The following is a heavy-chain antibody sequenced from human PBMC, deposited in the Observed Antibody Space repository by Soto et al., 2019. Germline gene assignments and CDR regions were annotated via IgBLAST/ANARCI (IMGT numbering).Heavy chain of an antibody. V-gene: IGHV4-39*01. CDR3: ARHQAAAAFDY. J-gene: IGHJ4*02. CDR2: IYYSGST. D-gene: IGHD6-13*01. Sequence: LSLTCTVSGGSISSSSYYWGWIRQPPGKGLEWIGSIYYSGSTYYNPSLKSRVTISVDTSKNQFSLKLSSVTAADTAVYYCARHQAAAAFDYWGQGTLVTVSS. CDR1: GGSISSSSYY.